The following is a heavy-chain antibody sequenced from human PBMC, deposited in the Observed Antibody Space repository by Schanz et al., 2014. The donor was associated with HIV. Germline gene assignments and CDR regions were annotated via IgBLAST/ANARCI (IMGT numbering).Heavy chain of an antibody. CDR1: GYTFTSQY. CDR2: INPYDGST. J-gene: IGHJ4*02. Sequence: QVQLVQSGAEVKKPGASVKVSCKASGYTFTSQYMHWVRQAPGQGLEWMGLINPYDGSTSNAQKFQGRVTMTRDTSTSTVYMQLSSLTSDDTAVYYCAREDMDRGGLYWGQGTLVTVSS. V-gene: IGHV1-46*01. D-gene: IGHD3-10*01. CDR3: AREDMDRGGLY.